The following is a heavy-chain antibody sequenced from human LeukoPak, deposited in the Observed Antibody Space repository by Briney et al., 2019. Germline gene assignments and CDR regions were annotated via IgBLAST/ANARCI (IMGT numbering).Heavy chain of an antibody. CDR2: INPNSGGT. CDR3: AREYSYGYDAFDI. CDR1: GYTFTGYY. V-gene: IGHV1-2*02. Sequence: ASVKVSCKASGYTFTGYYMHWVRQAPGQGLEWMGWINPNSGGTNYAQKFQGRVTMTRDTSISTAYMELSRLRSDDTAVYYCAREYSYGYDAFDIWGQGTMVTVSS. D-gene: IGHD5-18*01. J-gene: IGHJ3*02.